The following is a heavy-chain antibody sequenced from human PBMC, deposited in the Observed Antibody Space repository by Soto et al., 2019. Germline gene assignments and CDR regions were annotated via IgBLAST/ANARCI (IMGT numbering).Heavy chain of an antibody. J-gene: IGHJ4*02. D-gene: IGHD6-19*01. CDR1: GFTFSVYS. CDR3: ASSVEGNFDY. CDR2: ITSDTKTI. V-gene: IGHV3-48*02. Sequence: EVQLVESGGDLVQRGGSLRLSCVASGFTFSVYSMNWVRQAPGKGLEWFSYITSDTKTIKYADSVKGRFTISRDNAKNSVDLQMNSLRDEDTAVYYCASSVEGNFDYWGQGTVVTGSS.